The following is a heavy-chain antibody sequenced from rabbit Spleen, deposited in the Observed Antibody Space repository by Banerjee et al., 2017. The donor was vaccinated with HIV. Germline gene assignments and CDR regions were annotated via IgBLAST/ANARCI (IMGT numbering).Heavy chain of an antibody. V-gene: IGHV1S45*01. J-gene: IGHJ4*01. D-gene: IGHD5-1*01. CDR2: INAATGKP. CDR3: ARDLVGAIGWNFYL. CDR1: GFSFGDRDV. Sequence: QEQLVESGGGLVQPEGSLTLTCKASGFSFGDRDVMCWVRQAPGKGLEWIACINAATGKPVYATWAKGRFTISRTSSTTVTLRMTSLTAADRAAYFCARDLVGAIGWNFYLWGPGTLVTVS.